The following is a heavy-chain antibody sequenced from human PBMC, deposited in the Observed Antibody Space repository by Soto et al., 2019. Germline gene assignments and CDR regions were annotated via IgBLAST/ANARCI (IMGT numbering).Heavy chain of an antibody. Sequence: SETLGLTGTVYGGSISSDYWSWIRQPPGKGLEWSGYIYYSGSTNDTPSLTRRVTRSVDTSKNQFSLKLSSVTAADTAVDYCGRRYGSCFDYWGQGTLVTVSS. D-gene: IGHD5-18*01. V-gene: IGHV4-59*08. CDR1: GGSISSDY. CDR2: IYYSGST. CDR3: GRRYGSCFDY. J-gene: IGHJ4*02.